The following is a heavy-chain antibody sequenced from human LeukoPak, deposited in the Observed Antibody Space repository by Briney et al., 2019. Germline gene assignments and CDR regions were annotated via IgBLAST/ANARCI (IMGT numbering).Heavy chain of an antibody. CDR3: ARVGSGCSSTSCYSAYYYYYMDV. V-gene: IGHV4-34*01. CDR1: GGSFSGYY. CDR2: INHSGST. Sequence: PSVTLSLTCAVYGGSFSGYYWSWIRQPPGKGLEWIGEINHSGSTNYNPSLKSRVTISVDTSKNQFSLKLSSVTAADTAVYYCARVGSGCSSTSCYSAYYYYYMDVWGKGTTVTVSS. J-gene: IGHJ6*03. D-gene: IGHD2-2*02.